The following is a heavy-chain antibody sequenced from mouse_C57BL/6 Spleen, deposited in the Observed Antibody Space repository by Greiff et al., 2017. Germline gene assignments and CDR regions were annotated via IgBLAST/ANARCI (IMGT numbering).Heavy chain of an antibody. V-gene: IGHV5-17*01. CDR3: ARRKFYGSSPVYFDY. CDR2: IRSGSSTI. Sequence: EVMLVESGGGLVKPGGSLKLSCAASGFTFSDYGMHWVRQAPEKGLEWVAYIRSGSSTIYYADTVKGRFTISRDNAKNTLFLQMTSLRSEDTAMYYCARRKFYGSSPVYFDYWGQGTTLTVSS. J-gene: IGHJ2*01. CDR1: GFTFSDYG. D-gene: IGHD1-1*01.